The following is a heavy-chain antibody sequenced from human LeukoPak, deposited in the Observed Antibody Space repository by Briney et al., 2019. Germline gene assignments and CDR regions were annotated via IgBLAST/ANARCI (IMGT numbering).Heavy chain of an antibody. Sequence: PGGSLRLSCAASGFTFGSYSMNWVRQAPGKGLEWVSYISSSSTTINYAESVKGRFTISRDNAKDSMYLQMNSLRAEDTAVYYCVRDLDSIAFFWGQGTLVTVSP. D-gene: IGHD2/OR15-2a*01. CDR3: VRDLDSIAFF. CDR2: ISSSSTTI. J-gene: IGHJ4*02. CDR1: GFTFGSYS. V-gene: IGHV3-48*01.